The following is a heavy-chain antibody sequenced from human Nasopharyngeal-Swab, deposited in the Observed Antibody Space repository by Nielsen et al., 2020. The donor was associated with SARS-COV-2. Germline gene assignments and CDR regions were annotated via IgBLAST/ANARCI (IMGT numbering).Heavy chain of an antibody. CDR3: AREGPYCSSTSCYYYYMDV. V-gene: IGHV4-4*02. J-gene: IGHJ6*03. CDR2: IYHSGST. Sequence: WIRQPPGKGLEWIGEIYHSGSTNYNPSLKSRATISVDKSKNQFSLKLSSVTAADTAVYYCAREGPYCSSTSCYYYYMDVWGKGTTVTVSS. D-gene: IGHD2-2*01.